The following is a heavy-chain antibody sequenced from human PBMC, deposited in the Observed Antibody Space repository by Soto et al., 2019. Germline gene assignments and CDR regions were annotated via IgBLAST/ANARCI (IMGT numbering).Heavy chain of an antibody. CDR2: IYYSGST. J-gene: IGHJ4*02. CDR3: ARAGSYRSFDY. CDR1: GGSVSSGGYY. V-gene: IGHV4-61*08. D-gene: IGHD3-10*01. Sequence: QVQLQESGPGLVKPSETLSLTCSVSGGSVSSGGYYWSWIRQPPGKGLEWIGCIYYSGSTDYNPSLKSRVTMSLVKSKNQFSLKLNSVTAADTAVYFCARAGSYRSFDYWGQGTLVTVSS.